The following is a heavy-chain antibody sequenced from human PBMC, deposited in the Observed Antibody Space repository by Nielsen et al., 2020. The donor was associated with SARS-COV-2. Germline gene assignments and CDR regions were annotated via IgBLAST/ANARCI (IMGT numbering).Heavy chain of an antibody. Sequence: SLKISCAASGFTFSSYEMNWVRQAPGKGLEWVSGISWNSGSIGYADSVKGRFTISRDNAKNSLYLQMNSLRAEDTALYYCAKSGTGYYDGMDVWGQGTTVTVSS. CDR3: AKSGTGYYDGMDV. CDR2: ISWNSGSI. J-gene: IGHJ6*02. V-gene: IGHV3-9*01. CDR1: GFTFSSYE. D-gene: IGHD3/OR15-3a*01.